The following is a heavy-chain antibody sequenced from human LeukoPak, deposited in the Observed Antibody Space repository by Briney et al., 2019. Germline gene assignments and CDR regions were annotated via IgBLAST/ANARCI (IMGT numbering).Heavy chain of an antibody. D-gene: IGHD3-3*01. CDR2: IDWDDDK. CDR3: ARIRHYDFWSGYLFDY. CDR1: GFSLSTSGMC. V-gene: IGHV2-70*20. J-gene: IGHJ4*01. Sequence: ESGPALVKPTQTLTLTCTFSGFSLSTSGMCVSWVRQPPGKALEWLALIDWDDDKYYSTSLKTRLTISKDTSKNQVVLTMTNMDPVDTATYYCARIRHYDFWSGYLFDYWGQEPWSPSPQ.